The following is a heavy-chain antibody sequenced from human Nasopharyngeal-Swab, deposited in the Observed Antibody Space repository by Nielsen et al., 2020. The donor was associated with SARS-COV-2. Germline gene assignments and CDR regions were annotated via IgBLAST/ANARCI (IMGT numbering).Heavy chain of an antibody. CDR1: GCSIRNYY. D-gene: IGHD1-1*01. Sequence: SETLFLTCTVSGCSIRNYYWSWIRQPAGRGLEWIGRIYTSGSANYNPSLKSRVSMSADTSTNQISLKLSSVTAADTAVYYCARASFTNNENWFDPWGQGTLVTVSS. CDR2: IYTSGSA. J-gene: IGHJ5*02. CDR3: ARASFTNNENWFDP. V-gene: IGHV4-4*07.